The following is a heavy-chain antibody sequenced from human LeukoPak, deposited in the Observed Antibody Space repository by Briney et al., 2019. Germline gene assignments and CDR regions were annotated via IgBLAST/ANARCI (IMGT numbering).Heavy chain of an antibody. CDR3: ARVAITVAGRLDQRLGMRYYFDY. J-gene: IGHJ4*02. CDR2: INPNSGGT. D-gene: IGHD6-19*01. Sequence: GASVKVSCKASGYTFTCYYMHWVRQAPGQGLEWMGWINPNSGGTNYAQKFQGRVTMTRDTSISTAYMELYRLKSDDTAVYYCARVAITVAGRLDQRLGMRYYFDYWGQGTLVTVSS. CDR1: GYTFTCYY. V-gene: IGHV1-2*02.